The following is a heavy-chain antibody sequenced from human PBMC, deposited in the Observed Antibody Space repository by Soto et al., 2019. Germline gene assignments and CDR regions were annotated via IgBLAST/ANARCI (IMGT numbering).Heavy chain of an antibody. D-gene: IGHD4-17*01. J-gene: IGHJ4*02. CDR1: GFTIDDYA. Sequence: LRLSCAASGFTIDDYAMHWVRQAPGKGLEWVSGISWNSGSIGYADSVKGRFTISRDNAKNSLYLQMNSLRAEDTALYYCAKDMMVHDYGAFCFDYWGQGTLVTVSS. V-gene: IGHV3-9*01. CDR3: AKDMMVHDYGAFCFDY. CDR2: ISWNSGSI.